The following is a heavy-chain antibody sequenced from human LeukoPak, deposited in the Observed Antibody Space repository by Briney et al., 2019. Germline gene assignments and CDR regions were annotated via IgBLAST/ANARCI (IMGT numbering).Heavy chain of an antibody. Sequence: SETLSLTCTVSGGSISSYYWGWIRQPPGKELEWIGYVYYSGITYYNPSLKSRVTISVDTSKNQFSLRLSSVIAADTAVYFCARVLITTMRSFYGLDVWGQGTTVTVSS. V-gene: IGHV4-59*01. CDR2: VYYSGIT. CDR3: ARVLITTMRSFYGLDV. CDR1: GGSISSYY. D-gene: IGHD3-22*01. J-gene: IGHJ6*02.